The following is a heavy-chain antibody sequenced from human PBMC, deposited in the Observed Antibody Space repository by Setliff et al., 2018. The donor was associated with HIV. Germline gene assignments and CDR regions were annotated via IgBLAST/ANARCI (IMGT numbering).Heavy chain of an antibody. D-gene: IGHD2-15*01. CDR1: GGSITSGTYY. CDR3: ARDEGVVAATETYYYNGLDV. CDR2: IYYSGST. V-gene: IGHV4-31*03. J-gene: IGHJ6*02. Sequence: KPSETLSLTCTVSGGSITSGTYYWNWIRQHPGEGLEWIGYIYYSGSTYYNPSLKSRITISVDTSKNQFSLTLNSVTAADTAVYYCARDEGVVAATETYYYNGLDVWGQGTTVTVSS.